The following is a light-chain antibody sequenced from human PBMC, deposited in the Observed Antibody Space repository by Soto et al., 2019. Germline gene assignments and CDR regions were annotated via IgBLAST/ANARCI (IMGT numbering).Light chain of an antibody. J-gene: IGKJ1*01. V-gene: IGKV3-20*01. Sequence: EIVLTQSPGTLSLSPGERATLSCRASQSVSSSYLAWYQQKPGQAPGLLIYGASSRATGIPDRFSGSGSGTDFTLTISRLEPEDFAVYYCQQAGSFGQGTKVDIK. CDR1: QSVSSSY. CDR3: QQAGS. CDR2: GAS.